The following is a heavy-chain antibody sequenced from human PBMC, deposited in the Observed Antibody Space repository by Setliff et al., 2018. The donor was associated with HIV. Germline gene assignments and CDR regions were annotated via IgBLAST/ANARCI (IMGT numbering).Heavy chain of an antibody. J-gene: IGHJ4*02. CDR3: ASGSGYCRNGVCYIGVHKNPDKYYFDY. D-gene: IGHD2-8*01. V-gene: IGHV1-69*05. Sequence: ASVKVSCKASGDTFSNSALTWVRQAPGQGLEWMGGSIPLFGTVTYAQRFQGRVTITTDERMTTAYMELTSLRSEDTAVYYCASGSGYCRNGVCYIGVHKNPDKYYFDYWGQGTLVTVSS. CDR1: GDTFSNSA. CDR2: SIPLFGTV.